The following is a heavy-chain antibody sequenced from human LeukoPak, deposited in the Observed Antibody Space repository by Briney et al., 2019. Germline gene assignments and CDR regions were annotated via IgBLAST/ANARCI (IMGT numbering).Heavy chain of an antibody. CDR3: ARGTYFDY. V-gene: IGHV4-39*01. J-gene: IGHJ4*02. CDR2: IYYSGST. CDR1: GGSISSSSYY. Sequence: SETLSLTCTVSGGSISSSSYYWGWIRQPPGKGLEWIGSIYYSGSTYYNPSLKSRVTISVDTSKNQFSLKLSSVTAADTAVYYCARGTYFDYWGQGTLVTVSS.